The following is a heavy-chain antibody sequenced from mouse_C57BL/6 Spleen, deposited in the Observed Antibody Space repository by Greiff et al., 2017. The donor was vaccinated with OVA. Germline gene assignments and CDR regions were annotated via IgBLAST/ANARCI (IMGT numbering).Heavy chain of an antibody. CDR1: GYTFTSYW. Sequence: QVQLQQPGTELVQPGASVKLSCKASGYTFTSYWMHWVKQRPGQGLEWIGNINPSNGGTNYNEKFKSKATLTVDKSSSTAYMQLSSLTSEDSAVYYCARFITTVVAIDYYAMDYWGQGTSVTVSS. D-gene: IGHD1-1*01. V-gene: IGHV1-53*01. CDR3: ARFITTVVAIDYYAMDY. J-gene: IGHJ4*01. CDR2: INPSNGGT.